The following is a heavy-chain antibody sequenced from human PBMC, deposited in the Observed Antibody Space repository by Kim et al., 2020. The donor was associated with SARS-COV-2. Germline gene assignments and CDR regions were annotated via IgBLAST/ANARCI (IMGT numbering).Heavy chain of an antibody. CDR1: GGFISTNGYY. J-gene: IGHJ4*02. V-gene: IGHV4-39*02. CDR2: INYSGRT. D-gene: IGHD1-26*01. Sequence: SETLSLTCTVSGGFISTNGYYWGWFRQPPGKGLEWIASINYSGRTYYNPSLQSRVTISVNTSRNQFSLRLTSMTAADTAIFYCTREDYTPIVSSPGVGILDSWGQGTRVTVSS. CDR3: TREDYTPIVSSPGVGILDS.